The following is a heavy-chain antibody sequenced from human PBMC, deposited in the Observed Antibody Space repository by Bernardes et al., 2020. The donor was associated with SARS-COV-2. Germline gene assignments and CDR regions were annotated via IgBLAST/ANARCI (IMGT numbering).Heavy chain of an antibody. D-gene: IGHD3-3*01. CDR1: GFSLSTSGVG. CDR2: IYWDDDK. CDR3: AHSGDFWSGYPSYGMDV. J-gene: IGHJ6*02. Sequence: SGPTLVKPTQTLTLTCTFSGFSLSTSGVGVGWIRQPPGKALEWLALIYWDDDKRYSPSLKSRLTITKDTSKNQVVLTMTNMDPVDTATYYCAHSGDFWSGYPSYGMDVWGQGTTVTVSS. V-gene: IGHV2-5*02.